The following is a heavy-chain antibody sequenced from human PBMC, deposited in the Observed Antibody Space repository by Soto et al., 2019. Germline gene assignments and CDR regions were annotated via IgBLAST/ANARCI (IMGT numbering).Heavy chain of an antibody. J-gene: IGHJ6*03. CDR3: ARGGISHWAYFYYMDV. V-gene: IGHV4-34*01. Sequence: SETLSLTCVVSGGSLGDYFWSWVRQPPGMALEWIGEINHLGSINYNPSLKSRVTMSVDTSKNQFSLTLNSVTAADTATYYCARGGISHWAYFYYMDVWDRGTTVTVSS. D-gene: IGHD2-21*01. CDR1: GGSLGDYF. CDR2: INHLGSI.